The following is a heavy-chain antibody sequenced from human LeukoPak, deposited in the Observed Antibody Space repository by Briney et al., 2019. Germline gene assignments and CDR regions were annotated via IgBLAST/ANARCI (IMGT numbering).Heavy chain of an antibody. D-gene: IGHD6-13*01. CDR1: GDSVSSKSAA. CDR3: ARALPAGGANAFDI. V-gene: IGHV6-1*01. Sequence: SQTLSLTCAISGDSVSSKSAAWNWIRQSPSRGLEWLGRTYYRSKWYNDYAVSVKSRITINPDTSKNQFSPQLTSVTPEDTAVYYCARALPAGGANAFDIWGQGTTVTVSS. CDR2: TYYRSKWYN. J-gene: IGHJ3*02.